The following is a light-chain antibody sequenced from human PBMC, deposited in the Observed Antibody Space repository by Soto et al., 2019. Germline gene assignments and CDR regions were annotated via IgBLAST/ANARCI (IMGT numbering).Light chain of an antibody. J-gene: IGKJ5*01. CDR2: GAS. Sequence: EIVVTQSVATLSVSPGERATLSCRASQSVSSNLAWHQQKPGQAPRLLIYGASSRATGIPDRFSGSGSGTDFSLTISRLEPEDFAVYYCQQHGDSPITFGQGTRLEIK. V-gene: IGKV3-20*01. CDR1: QSVSSN. CDR3: QQHGDSPIT.